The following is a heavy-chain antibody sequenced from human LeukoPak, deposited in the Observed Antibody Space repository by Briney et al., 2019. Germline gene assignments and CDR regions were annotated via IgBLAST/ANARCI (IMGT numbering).Heavy chain of an antibody. V-gene: IGHV3-64*01. CDR3: ARLGSGELDIDY. CDR2: ISSNGGST. J-gene: IGHJ4*02. CDR1: GFTFSPYT. Sequence: GGSLRLSCAASGFTFSPYTMHWVRQAPGKGLEYVSAISSNGGSTYYANSVKGRFTISRDNSKNTLYLQMGSLRAEDMAVYYCARLGSGELDIDYWGQGTLVTVSS. D-gene: IGHD1-26*01.